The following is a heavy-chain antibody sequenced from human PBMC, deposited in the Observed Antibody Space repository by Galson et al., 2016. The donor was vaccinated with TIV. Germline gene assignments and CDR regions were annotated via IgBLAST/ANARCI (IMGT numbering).Heavy chain of an antibody. J-gene: IGHJ4*02. CDR2: TYYRSTWYN. D-gene: IGHD3-3*01. V-gene: IGHV6-1*01. CDR1: GDSVSSTSAA. Sequence: CAISGDSVSSTSAAWNWIRQSPSRGLEWLGRTYYRSTWYNDYAASLKGRITIDPDTSKNQFSLQLTSVTPEAAAVYYCARGAPSVFGVIMTLDYWGQGTLVTVSS. CDR3: ARGAPSVFGVIMTLDY.